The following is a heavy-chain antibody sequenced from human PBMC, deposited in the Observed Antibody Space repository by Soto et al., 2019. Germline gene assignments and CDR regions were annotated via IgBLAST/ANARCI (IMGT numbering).Heavy chain of an antibody. CDR3: VGEVGFQLIY. D-gene: IGHD2-2*01. CDR1: GFTFSTHS. CDR2: ITSGSGTM. V-gene: IGHV3-48*01. J-gene: IGHJ4*02. Sequence: EVQLVESGGGLVQPGGSLRLSCAASGFTFSTHSMNWVRQAPGKGLEWISYITSGSGTMYADSVKGRFTISRDNAKNSLYLQMNSLRAEDTAVYFCVGEVGFQLIYWGQGTLVTVSS.